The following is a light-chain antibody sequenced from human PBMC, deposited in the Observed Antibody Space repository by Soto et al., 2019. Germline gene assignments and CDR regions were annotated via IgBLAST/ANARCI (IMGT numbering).Light chain of an antibody. Sequence: QSALTQPPSASGSPGQSVTISCIGTSSDVGGYNYVSWYQQHPGKAPKLMIYEVSKRPSGVPDRFSGSKSVNTASLTVSGLQAEDEADYYCSSYAASNTLGVFGGGTKVPVL. CDR1: SSDVGGYNY. CDR2: EVS. V-gene: IGLV2-8*01. CDR3: SSYAASNTLGV. J-gene: IGLJ2*01.